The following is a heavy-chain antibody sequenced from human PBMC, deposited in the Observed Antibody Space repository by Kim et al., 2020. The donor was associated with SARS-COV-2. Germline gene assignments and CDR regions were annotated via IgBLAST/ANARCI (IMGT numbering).Heavy chain of an antibody. CDR3: SKGEEGWNDVGTYYYYGMDV. Sequence: GGSLRLSCAASGFTFSSYTMSWVRQAPGKGLEWVSAISGSCGSTYYADSVKGRFTITRANSKSKLYLQMNSLRAEDTAVYYCSKGEEGWNDVGTYYYYGMDVWGQGTTVTVSS. CDR1: GFTFSSYT. V-gene: IGHV3-23*01. CDR2: ISGSCGST. D-gene: IGHD1-1*01. J-gene: IGHJ6*02.